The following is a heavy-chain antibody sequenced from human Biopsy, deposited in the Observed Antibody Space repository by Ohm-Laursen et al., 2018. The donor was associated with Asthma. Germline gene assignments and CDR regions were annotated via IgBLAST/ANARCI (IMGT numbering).Heavy chain of an antibody. V-gene: IGHV3-30-3*01. CDR3: AREGIAVAHFDY. Sequence: SLRLSCTASGFTFRSYAMHWVRQAPGKGLEWVAVISNAGSNKYYADSVKGRFTISRDNSKNTPYLQMNSLRAEDTAVYYCAREGIAVAHFDYWGQGTLVTVSS. CDR1: GFTFRSYA. CDR2: ISNAGSNK. J-gene: IGHJ4*02. D-gene: IGHD6-19*01.